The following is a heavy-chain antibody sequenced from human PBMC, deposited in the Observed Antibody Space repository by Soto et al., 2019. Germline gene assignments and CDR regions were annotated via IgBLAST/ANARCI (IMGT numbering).Heavy chain of an antibody. CDR3: AGDNYGSGSYYSRLYYFDY. J-gene: IGHJ4*02. Sequence: QVQLVQSGAEVKKPGSSVKVSCKASGGTLSTYAISWVRQAPGQGLEWMGGIISIFDTVNYAQKFQGRVTITSDKSTSTAYMELSSLGSEDTAVYYCAGDNYGSGSYYSRLYYFDYWGQGTLVTVSS. CDR2: IISIFDTV. CDR1: GGTLSTYA. V-gene: IGHV1-69*06. D-gene: IGHD3-10*01.